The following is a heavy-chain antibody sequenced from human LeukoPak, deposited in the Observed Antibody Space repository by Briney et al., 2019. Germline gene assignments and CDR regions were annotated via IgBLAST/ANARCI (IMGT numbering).Heavy chain of an antibody. CDR1: GGSFSGYY. V-gene: IGHV4-34*01. CDR2: INHSGST. CDR3: ARYPLSGYSSRRDAFDI. Sequence: SETLSLTRAVYGGSFSGYYWSWIRQPPGKGLEWIGEINHSGSTNYNPSLKSRVTISVDTSKNQFSLKLSSVTAADTAVYYCARYPLSGYSSRRDAFDIWGQGTMVTVSS. D-gene: IGHD6-13*01. J-gene: IGHJ3*02.